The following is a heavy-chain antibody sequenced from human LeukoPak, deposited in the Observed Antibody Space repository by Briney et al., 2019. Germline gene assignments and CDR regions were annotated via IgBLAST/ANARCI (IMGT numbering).Heavy chain of an antibody. CDR2: ISGSGGRI. V-gene: IGHV3-23*01. D-gene: IGHD4-17*01. CDR3: AKTYDFGDYPHV. CDR1: GFTFISYA. Sequence: GGSLRLSCAASGFTFISYAMSWVRQSPGKGLEWVSDISGSGGRINYADSVKGRFTISRDTSKNTLYLQMNSLRAEDTAVYYCAKTYDFGDYPHVWGRGTLVTVSS. J-gene: IGHJ4*02.